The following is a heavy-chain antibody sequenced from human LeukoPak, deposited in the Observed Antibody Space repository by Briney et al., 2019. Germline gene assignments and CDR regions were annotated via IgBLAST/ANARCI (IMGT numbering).Heavy chain of an antibody. V-gene: IGHV3-48*04. D-gene: IGHD3-3*01. CDR2: IKSDGSTI. Sequence: GGSLRLSCAASGFTFSSYSMNWVRQAPGKGLEWISYIKSDGSTIKYADSVRGRFTISRDNAKNSLYLQMNSLRAEDTAVYYCARAAADYDFWSGYYSPENYYYYGMDVWGQGTTVTVSS. CDR1: GFTFSSYS. CDR3: ARAAADYDFWSGYYSPENYYYYGMDV. J-gene: IGHJ6*02.